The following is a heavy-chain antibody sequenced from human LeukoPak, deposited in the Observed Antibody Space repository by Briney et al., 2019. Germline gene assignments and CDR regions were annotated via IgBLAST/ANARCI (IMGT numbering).Heavy chain of an antibody. D-gene: IGHD3-10*01. CDR1: RLTISSYG. Sequence: GGSLRLSCEASRLTISSYGMTWLRQAPGKGLEWVAFIRYDGSNKDYADSVKGRFTISRDNSKNTLYLQMNSLRAEDTAVYYCAKGGVLGAGDYWGQGTLVTVSS. CDR2: IRYDGSNK. V-gene: IGHV3-30*02. CDR3: AKGGVLGAGDY. J-gene: IGHJ4*02.